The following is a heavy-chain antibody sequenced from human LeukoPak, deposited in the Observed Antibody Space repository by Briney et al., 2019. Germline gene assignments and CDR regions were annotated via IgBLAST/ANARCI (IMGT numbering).Heavy chain of an antibody. CDR2: IYYSGST. CDR1: GGSISSSSHY. D-gene: IGHD6-6*01. J-gene: IGHJ5*02. V-gene: IGHV4-39*01. CDR3: ATYSSSYNWFDP. Sequence: SETLSLTCTVSGGSISSSSHYWGWIRQPPGKGLEWIGSIYYSGSTYYNPSLKSRVTISVDTSKNQFSLKLSSVTAADTAVYYCATYSSSYNWFDPWGQGTLVTVSS.